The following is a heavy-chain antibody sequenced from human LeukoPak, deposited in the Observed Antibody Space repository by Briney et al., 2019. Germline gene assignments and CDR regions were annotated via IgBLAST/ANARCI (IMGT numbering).Heavy chain of an antibody. J-gene: IGHJ4*01. CDR2: IYYSGSS. Sequence: SETLSLTCTVSGGSISSGGYYWSWIRQHPGKGLEWIGYIYYSGSSYYNPSLKSRVTISVDTSKNQFSLKLSSVTAADTAVYYSALEGGAAAGFDYSGHGTLVTVSS. CDR3: ALEGGAAAGFDY. V-gene: IGHV4-31*03. CDR1: GGSISSGGYY. D-gene: IGHD6-13*01.